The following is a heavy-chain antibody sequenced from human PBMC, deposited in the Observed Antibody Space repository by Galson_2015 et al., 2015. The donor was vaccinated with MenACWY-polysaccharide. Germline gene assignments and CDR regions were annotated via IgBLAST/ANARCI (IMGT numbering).Heavy chain of an antibody. CDR1: GGSISSSNYY. CDR3: ASRLAQVGIAGYGYGMDV. CDR2: ISYSGST. V-gene: IGHV4-39*01. Sequence: ETLSLTCTVSGGSISSSNYYWGWIHQSPEKGLEWIGTISYSGSTYYNPSLKSRVTISVDTPKNQFSLKLSSVTAADTAVYYCASRLAQVGIAGYGYGMDVWGQGTTVTVSS. D-gene: IGHD2-15*01. J-gene: IGHJ6*02.